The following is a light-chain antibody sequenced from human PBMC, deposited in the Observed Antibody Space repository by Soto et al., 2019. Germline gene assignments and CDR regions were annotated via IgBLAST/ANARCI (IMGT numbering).Light chain of an antibody. V-gene: IGLV2-14*01. J-gene: IGLJ1*01. CDR3: TSYTTTGTYA. CDR1: GSDVGGYNY. CDR2: DVS. Sequence: QSALTQPASVSGSPGQSITISCTGTGSDVGGYNYVSWYQQHPGKAPKVMIYDVSSRPSGVSDRFSGSKSGNTASLTISGLQAEDEADYYCTSYTTTGTYAFATGTKVTVL.